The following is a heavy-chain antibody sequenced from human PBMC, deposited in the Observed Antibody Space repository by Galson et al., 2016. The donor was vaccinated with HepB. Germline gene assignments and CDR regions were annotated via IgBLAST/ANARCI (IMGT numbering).Heavy chain of an antibody. CDR1: GDTFNSYS. CDR3: PRDRPLLSGYYWILLGADASDV. Sequence: SVKVSCKAPGDTFNSYSIAWVRQAPRQGLEWMGGIIPMSGITNYAQSFQGRVSVSADRSTKTIYMELSNLRPEDTAVYYCPRDRPLLSGYYWILLGADASDVWGPGTKVTVFS. J-gene: IGHJ3*01. D-gene: IGHD3-3*01. CDR2: IIPMSGIT. V-gene: IGHV1-69*10.